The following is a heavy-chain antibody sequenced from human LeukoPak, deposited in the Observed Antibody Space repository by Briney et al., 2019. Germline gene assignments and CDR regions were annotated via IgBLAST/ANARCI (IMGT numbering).Heavy chain of an antibody. Sequence: PGRSLRLSCAASGFTFSSYAMHWVRQAPGKGLEWVAVISYDGSNKYYADSVKGRFTISRDNSKNTLYLQMNSLRAEDTAVYYCARPTNKYGYSSSWYGGAFDIWGQGTMVTVSS. V-gene: IGHV3-30-3*01. J-gene: IGHJ3*02. CDR2: ISYDGSNK. CDR3: ARPTNKYGYSSSWYGGAFDI. CDR1: GFTFSSYA. D-gene: IGHD6-13*01.